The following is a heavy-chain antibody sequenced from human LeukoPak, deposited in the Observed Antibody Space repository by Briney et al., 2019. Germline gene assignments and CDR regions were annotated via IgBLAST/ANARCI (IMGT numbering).Heavy chain of an antibody. V-gene: IGHV3-7*01. CDR1: GFTFSRYW. CDR3: ACNRLSMVRGVIEPPLGY. J-gene: IGHJ4*02. CDR2: IKQDGSEK. Sequence: GGSLRLSCAASGFTFSRYWMSWVRQAPGKGLEWVANIKQDGSEKDYVDSVKGRFTISKDNAKNSLYLQMNSLRAEDTAVYYCACNRLSMVRGVIEPPLGYWGQGTLVTVSS. D-gene: IGHD3-10*01.